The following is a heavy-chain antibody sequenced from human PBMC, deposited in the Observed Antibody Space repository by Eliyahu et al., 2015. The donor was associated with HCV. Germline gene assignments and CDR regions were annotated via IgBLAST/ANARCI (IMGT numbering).Heavy chain of an antibody. V-gene: IGHV5-10-1*03. CDR2: IDPSDSYT. CDR1: GFGFTSYW. Sequence: EVQLEQSGAEVKKPGESLRISCKGSGFGFTSYWINWVRQMPGKGLEWMGRIDPSDSYTNYSPSFQGHVTISADKSIGTVYLQWSSLKASDTAIYYCAKPNKESGYYATPLDYWGQGTLVTVSS. CDR3: AKPNKESGYYATPLDY. D-gene: IGHD3-22*01. J-gene: IGHJ4*02.